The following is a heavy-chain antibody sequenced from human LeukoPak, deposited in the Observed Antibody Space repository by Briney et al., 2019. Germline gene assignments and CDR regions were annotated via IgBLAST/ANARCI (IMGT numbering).Heavy chain of an antibody. CDR2: IKQDGSEK. CDR1: GFTFSTYW. Sequence: PGGSLRLSCAVSGFTFSTYWMNWVRQAPGKGLEWVADIKQDGSEKYYVDSVKGRFTISRDNAKNSLYLQMNSLRVEDTAVYYCARDPYYGGFDYWGQGTLVTVSS. J-gene: IGHJ4*02. CDR3: ARDPYYGGFDY. D-gene: IGHD4-23*01. V-gene: IGHV3-7*04.